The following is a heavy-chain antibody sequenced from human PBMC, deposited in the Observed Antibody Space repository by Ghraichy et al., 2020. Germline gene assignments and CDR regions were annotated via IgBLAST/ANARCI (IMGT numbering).Heavy chain of an antibody. J-gene: IGHJ5*02. D-gene: IGHD3-9*01. CDR3: ARENYDILTGYFPHRRWFDP. V-gene: IGHV4-38-2*02. CDR1: GYSISSGYY. CDR2: IYHSGST. Sequence: SQTLSLTCTVSGYSISSGYYWGWIRQPPGKGLEWIGSIYHSGSTYYNPSLKSRVTISVDTSKNQFSLKLSSVTAADTAVYYCARENYDILTGYFPHRRWFDPWGQGTLVTVS.